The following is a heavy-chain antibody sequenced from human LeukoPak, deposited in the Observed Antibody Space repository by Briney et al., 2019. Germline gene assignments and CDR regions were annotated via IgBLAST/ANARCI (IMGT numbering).Heavy chain of an antibody. CDR2: ISAYNGNT. J-gene: IGHJ5*02. CDR1: GYTFTSYG. Sequence: ASVKVSCKASGYTFTSYGISWVRQAPGQGLEWMGWISAYNGNTNYAQKLQGRVTMTTDTSTSTAYMELRSLRSDDTAVYYCARDRVYDSSGYVLHNWFDPWGQGTLVTVSS. D-gene: IGHD3-22*01. CDR3: ARDRVYDSSGYVLHNWFDP. V-gene: IGHV1-18*01.